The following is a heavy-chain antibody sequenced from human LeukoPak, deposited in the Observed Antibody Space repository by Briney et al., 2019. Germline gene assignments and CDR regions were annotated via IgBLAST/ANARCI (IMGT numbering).Heavy chain of an antibody. J-gene: IGHJ5*02. V-gene: IGHV4-59*12. CDR2: ISYSGTT. CDR1: DGSISSYY. Sequence: PSETLSLTCTVSDGSISSYYWSWIRQPPGKGLEWIGYISYSGTTNYNPSLKSRVTISVDTSKNQFSLKLSSVTAADTAVYYCARDTSSSRDYNWFDPWGQGTLVTVSS. D-gene: IGHD6-13*01. CDR3: ARDTSSSRDYNWFDP.